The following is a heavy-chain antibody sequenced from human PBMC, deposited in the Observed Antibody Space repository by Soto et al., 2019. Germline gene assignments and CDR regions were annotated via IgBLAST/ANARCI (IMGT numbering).Heavy chain of an antibody. CDR2: IKQGGSEK. J-gene: IGHJ4*02. CDR1: GFTFSSYW. Sequence: PGGSLRLSCAASGFTFSSYWMSWVRQAPGKGLEWVANIKQGGSEKYYVDSVKGRFTISRDNSKNSLYLQMNSLRAEDTAVYYCAKGTHCSGGSCYATHLDYWGQGTLVTVSS. D-gene: IGHD2-15*01. CDR3: AKGTHCSGGSCYATHLDY. V-gene: IGHV3-7*05.